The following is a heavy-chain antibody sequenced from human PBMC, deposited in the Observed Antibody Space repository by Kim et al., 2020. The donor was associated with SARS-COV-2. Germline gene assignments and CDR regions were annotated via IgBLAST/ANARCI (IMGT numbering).Heavy chain of an antibody. CDR2: ISAYNGNT. CDR1: GYTFTSYG. J-gene: IGHJ3*01. Sequence: ASVKVSCKASGYTFTSYGISWVRQAPGQGLEWMGWISAYNGNTNYAQKLQGRVTMTTDTSTSTAYMELRSLRSDDTAVYYCARDRGDVLRFLEWLPFVWGQGTMVTVSS. CDR3: ARDRGDVLRFLEWLPFV. V-gene: IGHV1-18*01. D-gene: IGHD3-3*01.